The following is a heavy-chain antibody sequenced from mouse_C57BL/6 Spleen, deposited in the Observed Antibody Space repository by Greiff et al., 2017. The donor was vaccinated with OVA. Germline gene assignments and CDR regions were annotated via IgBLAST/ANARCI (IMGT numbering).Heavy chain of an antibody. V-gene: IGHV5-9-1*02. CDR1: GFTFSSYA. D-gene: IGHD2-3*01. CDR3: TRGYDGYYFYAMDY. CDR2: ISSGGDYI. Sequence: EVNVVESGEGLVKPGGSLKLSCAASGFTFSSYAMSWVRQTPEKRLEWVAYISSGGDYIYYADTVKGRFTISRDNARNTLYLQMSSLKSEDTAMYYCTRGYDGYYFYAMDYWGQGTSVTVSS. J-gene: IGHJ4*01.